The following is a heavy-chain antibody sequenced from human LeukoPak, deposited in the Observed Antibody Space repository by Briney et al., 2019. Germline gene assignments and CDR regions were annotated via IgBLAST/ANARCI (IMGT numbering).Heavy chain of an antibody. CDR2: IYPGDSAT. CDR3: ARHPYSSYCTSGSCYRWFDP. CDR1: GYIFTNYW. Sequence: GESLKISCKVSGYIFTNYWIAWARQMPGKGLEWMGIIYPGDSATTYSPSFEGQVTISADKSISTAYLQWTSLKASDTAMYYCARHPYSSYCTSGSCYRWFDPWGQGTLVTVSS. D-gene: IGHD2-15*01. V-gene: IGHV5-51*01. J-gene: IGHJ5*02.